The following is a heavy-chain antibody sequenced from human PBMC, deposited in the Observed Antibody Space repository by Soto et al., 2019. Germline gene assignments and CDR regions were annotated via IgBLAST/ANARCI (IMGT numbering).Heavy chain of an antibody. CDR3: AKDSVWSGGLYEMYYFDY. Sequence: SGFTVSGYALRWVRHAPGKGLEWVSAISGIGGRTYYADSVKGRFTIFRDDSNKRLYLPMNILRAEGTALYYCAKDSVWSGGLYEMYYFDYWGKGTLVTVSS. J-gene: IGHJ4*02. D-gene: IGHD3-10*01. CDR2: ISGIGGRT. CDR1: GFTVSGYA. V-gene: IGHV3-23*01.